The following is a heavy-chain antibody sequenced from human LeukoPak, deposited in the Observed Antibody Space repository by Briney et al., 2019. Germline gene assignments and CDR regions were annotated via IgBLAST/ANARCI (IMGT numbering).Heavy chain of an antibody. D-gene: IGHD3-3*01. CDR3: ARVYTIFGVAYYVDV. J-gene: IGHJ6*03. Sequence: SETLSLTCTVSGGSISSYYWSWIRQPAGKGLEWIGRIYTSGSTNYNPSLKSRVTMSVDTSKNQFSLKLSSVTAADTAVYYCARVYTIFGVAYYVDVWGKGTTVTVSS. CDR2: IYTSGST. V-gene: IGHV4-4*07. CDR1: GGSISSYY.